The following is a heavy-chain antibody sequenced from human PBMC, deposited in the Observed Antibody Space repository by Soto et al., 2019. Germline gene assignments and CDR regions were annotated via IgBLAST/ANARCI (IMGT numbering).Heavy chain of an antibody. V-gene: IGHV4-39*07. CDR3: ARGLYYDFWSGYYPFDP. CDR2: IYHSGST. CDR1: GGSVSANSYY. J-gene: IGHJ5*02. D-gene: IGHD3-3*01. Sequence: NPSETLSLTCTVSGGSVSANSYYWNWMRLPPGKGLQWVGHIYHSGSTYYNPSLKSRVTISVDTSKNQFSLKLSSVTAADKAVYYCARGLYYDFWSGYYPFDPWGQGTLVTVSS.